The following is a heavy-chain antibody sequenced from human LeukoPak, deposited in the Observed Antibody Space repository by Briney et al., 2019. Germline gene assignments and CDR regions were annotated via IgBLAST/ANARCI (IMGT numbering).Heavy chain of an antibody. CDR3: ARDGGSGWYLDY. J-gene: IGHJ4*02. V-gene: IGHV4-34*01. CDR1: GESFSGYY. Sequence: PSETLSLTCAVYGESFSGYYWSWIRQPPGKGLEWIGEINHSGSTNYNPSLKSRVTISVDTSKNQFSLKLSSVTAADTAVYYCARDGGSGWYLDYWGQGTLVTVSS. CDR2: INHSGST. D-gene: IGHD6-19*01.